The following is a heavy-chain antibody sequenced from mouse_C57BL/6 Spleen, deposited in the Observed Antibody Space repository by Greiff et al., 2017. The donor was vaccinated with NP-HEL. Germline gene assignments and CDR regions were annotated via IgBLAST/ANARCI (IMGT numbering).Heavy chain of an antibody. CDR1: GYAFSSSW. CDR3: ARAGDYPRYWYFDV. V-gene: IGHV1-82*01. CDR2: IYPGDGDT. J-gene: IGHJ1*03. D-gene: IGHD2-4*01. Sequence: VQLVESGPELVKPGASVKISCKASGYAFSSSWMNWVKQRPGKGLEWIGRIYPGDGDTNYNGKFKGKATLTADKSSSTAYMQLSSLTSEDSAVYFCARAGDYPRYWYFDVWGTGTTVTVSS.